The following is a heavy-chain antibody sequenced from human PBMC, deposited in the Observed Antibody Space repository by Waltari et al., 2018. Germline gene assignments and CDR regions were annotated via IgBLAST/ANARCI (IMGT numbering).Heavy chain of an antibody. CDR1: GFTFDDYA. CDR2: ISWNSGSI. D-gene: IGHD5-12*01. Sequence: EVQLVESGGGLVQPGGSLRLSCAASGFTFDDYAMHWVRQAPGKGLEWVSGISWNSGSIGYADSVKGRFTISRDNAKNSLYLQMNSLRAEDTALYYCAKDILGGRDGYNFYDYWGQGTLVTVSS. CDR3: AKDILGGRDGYNFYDY. V-gene: IGHV3-9*01. J-gene: IGHJ4*02.